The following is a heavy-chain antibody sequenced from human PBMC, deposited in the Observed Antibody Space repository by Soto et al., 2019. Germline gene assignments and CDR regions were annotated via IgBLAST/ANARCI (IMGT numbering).Heavy chain of an antibody. J-gene: IGHJ6*02. CDR1: GFTFSSYS. D-gene: IGHD7-27*01. CDR3: VRGAGERQKLMSYYYGLDV. CDR2: ISSGNSYI. Sequence: PGGSLRLSCAVSGFTFSSYSMNWVRQAPGKGLEWVSSISSGNSYIYYADSVRGRFTVSRDNAKSSLYLQMNSLRAEDTAVYYCVRGAGERQKLMSYYYGLDVWGLGTMVTVSS. V-gene: IGHV3-21*01.